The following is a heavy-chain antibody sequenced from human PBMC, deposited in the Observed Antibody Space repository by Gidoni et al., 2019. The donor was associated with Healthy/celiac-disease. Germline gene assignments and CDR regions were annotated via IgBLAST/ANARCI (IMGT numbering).Heavy chain of an antibody. D-gene: IGHD4-17*01. CDR1: RCPFSRHA. J-gene: IGHJ2*01. CDR2: ISGSGGST. CDR3: AKIVGDGDYPYWYFDL. V-gene: IGHV3-23*01. Sequence: EVQLLESGGGLVQPGGSLRRSCAASRCPFSRHAMSWVRQAPGKGLEWVSAISGSGGSTYYADSVKVRFTISRDNSKNTLYLQMNSLRAEDTAVYYCAKIVGDGDYPYWYFDLWGRGTLVTVFS.